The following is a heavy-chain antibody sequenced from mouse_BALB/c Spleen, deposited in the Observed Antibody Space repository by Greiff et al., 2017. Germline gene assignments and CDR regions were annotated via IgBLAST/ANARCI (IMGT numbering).Heavy chain of an antibody. Sequence: EVKLMESGGGLVQPGGSRKLSCAASGFTFSDYGMAWVRQAPGKGPEWVAFISNLAYSIYYADTVTGRFTISRENAKNTLYLEMSSLRSEDTAMYYCARESGGYYAMDYWGQGTSVTVSS. CDR3: ARESGGYYAMDY. V-gene: IGHV5-15*02. CDR1: GFTFSDYG. CDR2: ISNLAYSI. J-gene: IGHJ4*01.